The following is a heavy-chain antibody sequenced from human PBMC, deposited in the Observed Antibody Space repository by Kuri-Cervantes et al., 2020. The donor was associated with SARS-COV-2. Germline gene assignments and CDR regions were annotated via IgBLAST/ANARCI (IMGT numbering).Heavy chain of an antibody. D-gene: IGHD3-9*01. Sequence: GESLKISCAASGFTFSSYAMSWVRQAPGKGLEWVSAISGSGGSTYYADSVKGRFTISRDNSKNTLYLQMNSLRAEDTAVYYCAKDDILTGYTPLWYWGQGTLVTDSS. V-gene: IGHV3-23*01. CDR2: ISGSGGST. J-gene: IGHJ4*02. CDR3: AKDDILTGYTPLWY. CDR1: GFTFSSYA.